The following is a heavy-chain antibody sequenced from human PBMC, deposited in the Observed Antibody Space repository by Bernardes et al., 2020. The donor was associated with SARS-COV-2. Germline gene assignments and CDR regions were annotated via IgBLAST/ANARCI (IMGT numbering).Heavy chain of an antibody. J-gene: IGHJ2*01. CDR1: GVTVNSNS. CDR2: FYSGGST. Sequence: GGSLRLSCAASGVTVNSNSFSWVRQAPGKGLEWVSVFYSGGSTDYADSVKGRFIISRHNSKNTVYLQMNSLKPEDTAVYYCAKEGEERYFDLWGRGTLVTVSS. CDR3: AKEGEERYFDL. D-gene: IGHD3-16*01. V-gene: IGHV3-53*04.